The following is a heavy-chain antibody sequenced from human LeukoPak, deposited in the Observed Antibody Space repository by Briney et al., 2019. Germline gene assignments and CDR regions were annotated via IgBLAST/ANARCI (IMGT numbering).Heavy chain of an antibody. CDR3: ARVRGVGALFFFDY. CDR2: IYYSGST. CDR1: GGSISSYY. J-gene: IGHJ4*02. V-gene: IGHV4-59*01. Sequence: SETLSLTCTVSGGSISSYYWSWIRQPPGKGLEWIGYIYYSGSTNYNPSLKSPVTISVDTSENQFSLKLSSVTAADTAVYYCARVRGVGALFFFDYWGQGTLVTVSS. D-gene: IGHD3-3*01.